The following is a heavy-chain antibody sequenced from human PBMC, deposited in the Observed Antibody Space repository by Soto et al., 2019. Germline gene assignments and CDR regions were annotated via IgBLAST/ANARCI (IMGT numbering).Heavy chain of an antibody. V-gene: IGHV1-69*12. CDR1: GGTFSSYA. D-gene: IGHD3-22*01. Sequence: QVQLVQSGAEVKKPGSSVKVSCKASGGTFSSYAISWVRQAPGQGLEWMGGTIPIFGTANYAQKFQGRVTITADESTSTAYMELSSLRSEDTAVYYCARDHYYDSSGSDDAFDIWGQGTMVTVSS. CDR3: ARDHYYDSSGSDDAFDI. CDR2: TIPIFGTA. J-gene: IGHJ3*02.